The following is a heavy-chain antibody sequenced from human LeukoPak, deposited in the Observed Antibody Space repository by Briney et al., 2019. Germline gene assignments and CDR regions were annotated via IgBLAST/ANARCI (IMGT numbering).Heavy chain of an antibody. CDR3: ARAPLGAAAGTVRYGMDV. D-gene: IGHD6-13*01. J-gene: IGHJ6*02. Sequence: ASVKVSCKASGYTFKNYGISWVRQAPGQGLEWMGRIIPIFGIANYAQKFQGRVTITADKSTSTAYMELSSLRSEDTAVYYCARAPLGAAAGTVRYGMDVWGQGTTVTVSS. V-gene: IGHV1-69*04. CDR2: IIPIFGIA. CDR1: GYTFKNYG.